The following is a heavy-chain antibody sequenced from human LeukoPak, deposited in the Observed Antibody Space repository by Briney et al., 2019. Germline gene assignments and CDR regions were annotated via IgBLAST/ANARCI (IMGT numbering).Heavy chain of an antibody. V-gene: IGHV4-31*03. CDR2: IYYSGST. Sequence: SETLSLTCTVSGGSISSGGYYWSWIRQHPGKGLEWIGYIYYSGSTSYDPSLKSRVTISIDPSKNQFSLKLSSVTAADTALYYCSRGRRGSYFQDSWGQGTLVTVSS. D-gene: IGHD1-26*01. J-gene: IGHJ4*02. CDR3: SRGRRGSYFQDS. CDR1: GGSISSGGYY.